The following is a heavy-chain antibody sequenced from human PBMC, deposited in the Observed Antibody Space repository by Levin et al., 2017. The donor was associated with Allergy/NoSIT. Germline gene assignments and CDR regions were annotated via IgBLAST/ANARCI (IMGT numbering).Heavy chain of an antibody. J-gene: IGHJ4*02. CDR3: ARLIRDVGSTPPFDY. D-gene: IGHD1-26*01. CDR1: GYSFTNYW. CDR2: FYPGDSDT. V-gene: IGHV5-51*01. Sequence: GESLKISCKASGYSFTNYWIVWVRQMPGKGLEWMGLFYPGDSDTRYSPSFQGQVTISADKSISTAYLQWSSLKASDTAMYYCARLIRDVGSTPPFDYWGQGTLITVSS.